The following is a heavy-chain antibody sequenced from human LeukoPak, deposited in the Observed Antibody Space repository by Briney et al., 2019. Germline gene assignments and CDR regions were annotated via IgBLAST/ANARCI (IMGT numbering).Heavy chain of an antibody. CDR3: ARDGAPYYYDSSGYYHDAFDI. CDR1: GGSISSYY. CDR2: IYYSGST. J-gene: IGHJ3*02. D-gene: IGHD3-22*01. V-gene: IGHV4-59*01. Sequence: PSETLSLTCTVSGGSISSYYWSWIRQPPGKGLEWIGYIYYSGSTNYNPSLKSQVTISVDTSKNQFSLKLSSVTAADTAVYYCARDGAPYYYDSSGYYHDAFDIWGQGTMVTVSS.